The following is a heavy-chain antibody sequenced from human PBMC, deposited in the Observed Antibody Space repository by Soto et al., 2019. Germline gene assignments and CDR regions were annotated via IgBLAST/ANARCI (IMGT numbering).Heavy chain of an antibody. V-gene: IGHV1-69*02. J-gene: IGHJ4*02. D-gene: IGHD3-22*01. CDR2: FIPMLGIA. CDR1: GDSFSRST. Sequence: QVQLVQSGAEVKRPGSSAKVSCKASGDSFSRSTFSWVRQAPGQGLEWMGRFIPMLGIANYAQTFQGRVTITADKSTSTAYMDLSSLRSEDTAVYYCASLYDDTSGKFDYWGQGTLVTVSS. CDR3: ASLYDDTSGKFDY.